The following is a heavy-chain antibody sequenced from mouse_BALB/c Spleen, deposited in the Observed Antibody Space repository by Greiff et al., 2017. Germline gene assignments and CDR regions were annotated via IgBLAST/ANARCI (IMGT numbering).Heavy chain of an antibody. CDR3: ASERAYYGNYRYFDV. CDR2: INPYNDGT. D-gene: IGHD2-10*01. CDR1: GYTFTSYV. V-gene: IGHV1-14*01. J-gene: IGHJ1*01. Sequence: VQLKQSGPELVKPGASVKMSCKASGYTFTSYVMHWVKQKPGQGLEWIGYINPYNDGTKYNEKFKGKATLTSDKSSSTAYMELSSLTSEDSAVYYCASERAYYGNYRYFDVWGAGTTVTVSS.